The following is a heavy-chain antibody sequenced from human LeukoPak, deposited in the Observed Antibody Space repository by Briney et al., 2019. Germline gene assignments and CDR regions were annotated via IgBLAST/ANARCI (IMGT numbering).Heavy chain of an antibody. Sequence: ASVKVSCKASGYSFSGHYIHWVRQAPGQGLEWMGQINPNSADSHYAQKFQDRVTMTSDTSINMAYMELRSLRSDDTAVYYCARDFYGSRPGAFDYWGQGTLITVSS. J-gene: IGHJ4*02. CDR1: GYSFSGHY. CDR2: INPNSADS. D-gene: IGHD3-10*01. CDR3: ARDFYGSRPGAFDY. V-gene: IGHV1-2*06.